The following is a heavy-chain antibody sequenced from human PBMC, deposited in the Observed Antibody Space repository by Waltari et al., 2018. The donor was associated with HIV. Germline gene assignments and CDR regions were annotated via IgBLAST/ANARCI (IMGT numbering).Heavy chain of an antibody. D-gene: IGHD3-22*01. CDR1: GGSISSSSYY. V-gene: IGHV4-39*01. CDR2: SYYSGST. CDR3: ARHSFHYYDSSGYLMNSEYFQH. J-gene: IGHJ1*01. Sequence: QLQLQESGPGLVKPSETLSLTCTVSGGSISSSSYYWVWIRQPPGKGLERIGRSYYSGSTYYNPSLKSRVTISVDTSKNQFSLKLSSVTAADTAVYYCARHSFHYYDSSGYLMNSEYFQHWGQGTLVTVSS.